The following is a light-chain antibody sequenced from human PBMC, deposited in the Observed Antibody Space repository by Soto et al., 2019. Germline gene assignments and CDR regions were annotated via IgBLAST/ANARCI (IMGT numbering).Light chain of an antibody. V-gene: IGKV3-20*01. Sequence: EIVLTPSPGTLSLSPGERATLSCRASQSVSSSYLAWYQQKPGQAPRPLIYGASSRAIGIPDRFSGSGSGTDFTLTISRLEPEDFAVYYCQQYGSSPLTFGQGTKVDIK. CDR3: QQYGSSPLT. CDR2: GAS. J-gene: IGKJ1*01. CDR1: QSVSSSY.